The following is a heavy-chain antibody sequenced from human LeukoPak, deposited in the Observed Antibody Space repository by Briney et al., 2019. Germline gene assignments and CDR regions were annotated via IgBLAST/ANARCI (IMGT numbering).Heavy chain of an antibody. CDR1: GFTFSSYC. CDR3: ARGWAYSSSWYYLDY. Sequence: GGSLRLSCAASGFTFSSYCMSWVRQAPGKALEWVANIKQDGSEKYYVDSVKGRFTISRDNAKNSLYLQMNSLRAEDTAVYYCARGWAYSSSWYYLDYWGQGTLVTVSS. J-gene: IGHJ4*02. CDR2: IKQDGSEK. D-gene: IGHD6-13*01. V-gene: IGHV3-7*05.